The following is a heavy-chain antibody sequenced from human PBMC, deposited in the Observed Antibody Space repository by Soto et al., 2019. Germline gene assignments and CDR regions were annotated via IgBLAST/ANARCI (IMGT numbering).Heavy chain of an antibody. Sequence: GASVKVSCKVSGYTLTELSMHWVRQAPGKGLEWMGGFDPEDGETIYAQKFQGRVTMTEDTSTDTAYMELSSLRSEDTAVYYCATNVDIVAARSFDYWGQGTLVTVSS. D-gene: IGHD5-12*01. CDR3: ATNVDIVAARSFDY. V-gene: IGHV1-24*01. J-gene: IGHJ4*02. CDR1: GYTLTELS. CDR2: FDPEDGET.